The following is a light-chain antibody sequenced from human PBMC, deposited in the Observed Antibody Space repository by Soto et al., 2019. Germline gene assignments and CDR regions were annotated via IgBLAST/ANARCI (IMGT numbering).Light chain of an antibody. CDR3: CSFAGSYV. CDR1: SSDVGGYNY. CDR2: DVS. V-gene: IGLV2-11*01. Sequence: QSALTQPRSVSGSPGQSVTISCTGTSSDVGGYNYVSWYQQHPGKAPKLILYDVSKRPSGVPDRFSGSKSGNTASLTISGLQAEDEADYYCCSFAGSYVFGTGTKLTVL. J-gene: IGLJ1*01.